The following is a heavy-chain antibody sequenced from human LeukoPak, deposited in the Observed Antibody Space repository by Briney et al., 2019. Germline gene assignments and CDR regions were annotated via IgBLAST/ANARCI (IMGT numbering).Heavy chain of an antibody. D-gene: IGHD4-17*01. Sequence: PGGSLRLSCAASGFTFSSYWMIWVRQAPGKGLEWVASIKQNGGEKYYVDSVKGRFTISRDNAKNSLYLQMNSLRDEDTAVYYCARDVPAYGDFYGTSYWGQGTPVTVSS. CDR2: IKQNGGEK. CDR1: GFTFSSYW. J-gene: IGHJ4*02. V-gene: IGHV3-7*01. CDR3: ARDVPAYGDFYGTSY.